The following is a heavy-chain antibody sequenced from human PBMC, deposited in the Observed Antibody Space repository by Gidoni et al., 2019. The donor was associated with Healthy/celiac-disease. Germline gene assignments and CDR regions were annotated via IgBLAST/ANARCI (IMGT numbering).Heavy chain of an antibody. Sequence: QVQLQESCPRLVKPSETLSLTCTVSGGSISSYYWSWIRQPAGKGMGWIGRIYTSGSTNYNPSLKSRVTMSVDTSKNQFSLKLSSVTAADTAVYYCARGFLKGGWFDPWGQGTLVTVSS. V-gene: IGHV4-4*07. D-gene: IGHD2-15*01. CDR3: ARGFLKGGWFDP. J-gene: IGHJ5*02. CDR2: IYTSGST. CDR1: GGSISSYY.